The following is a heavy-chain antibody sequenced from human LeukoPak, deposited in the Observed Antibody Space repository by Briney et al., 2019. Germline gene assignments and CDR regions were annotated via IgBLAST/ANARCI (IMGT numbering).Heavy chain of an antibody. CDR3: ARDDGYYDSSGYINWFDP. CDR1: GDSVSSNSAG. CDR2: TYYRSTWYN. J-gene: IGHJ5*02. V-gene: IGHV6-1*01. D-gene: IGHD3-22*01. Sequence: SPTLSLTCAIFGDSVSSNSAGWSWVRQSPSRVLEWLGRTYYRSTWYNDDAPSVKGRLTINPDTAKNPFSLQLKSVTAEDTALYYCARDDGYYDSSGYINWFDPWGQGTLVTVSS.